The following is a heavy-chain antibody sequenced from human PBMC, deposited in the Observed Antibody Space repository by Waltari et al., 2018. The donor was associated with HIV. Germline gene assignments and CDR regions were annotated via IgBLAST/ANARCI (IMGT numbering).Heavy chain of an antibody. CDR1: GFTFSNFA. Sequence: GGGVVQPGRSLRLSCAASGFTFSNFAMHWVRQAPGKGLEWVAVIWYDGENKYYADSVKGRFTISRDNSKNTLYLQMNSLRVEDTAVYYCARGGYYYDISGYYHYWGQGTLVTVSS. D-gene: IGHD3-22*01. V-gene: IGHV3-33*01. CDR3: ARGGYYYDISGYYHY. CDR2: IWYDGENK. J-gene: IGHJ4*02.